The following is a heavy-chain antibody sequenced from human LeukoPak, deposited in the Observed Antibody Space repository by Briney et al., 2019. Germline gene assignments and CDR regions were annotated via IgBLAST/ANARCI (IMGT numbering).Heavy chain of an antibody. CDR1: GYTFTSNG. D-gene: IGHD1/OR15-1a*01. Sequence: ASVKVSCKASGYTFTSNGISWVRQAPGQGLEWMGWISAYSGNTNYAQKFRGRVTMTTDTSTSTAYMELRSLRSDDTAVYYCARDRTYAFDLWGQGTLVTVSS. CDR2: ISAYSGNT. J-gene: IGHJ4*02. CDR3: ARDRTYAFDL. V-gene: IGHV1-18*04.